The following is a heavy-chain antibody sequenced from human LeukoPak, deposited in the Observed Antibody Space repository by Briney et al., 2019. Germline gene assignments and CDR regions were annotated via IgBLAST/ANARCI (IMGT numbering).Heavy chain of an antibody. CDR3: AKRGVVIRGILIMGFHKPAYYFDY. Sequence: GGSLRLSCVVSGITVINYDMRWVRQAPGKGLEWVSGIRESGGGTNYADSVKGRFTISRDNSMNTVYLQMNSLTAEDTAVYFCAKRGVVIRGILIMGFHKPAYYFDYWGQGILVTVSS. D-gene: IGHD3-10*01. V-gene: IGHV3-23*01. CDR2: IRESGGGT. CDR1: GITVINYD. J-gene: IGHJ4*02.